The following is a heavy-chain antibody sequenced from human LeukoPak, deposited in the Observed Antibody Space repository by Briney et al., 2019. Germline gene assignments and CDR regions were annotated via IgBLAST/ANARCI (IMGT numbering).Heavy chain of an antibody. CDR3: ARGEEEGSGFYYYYYGMDV. CDR2: ISSSGSTI. CDR1: GFTFSDYY. D-gene: IGHD6-19*01. J-gene: IGHJ6*02. V-gene: IGHV3-11*01. Sequence: GGSLRLSCAASGFTFSDYYMSWIRQAPGKGLEGVSYISSSGSTIYYADPVKGRFTISRDNAKNSLYLQMNSLRAEDTAVYYCARGEEEGSGFYYYYYGMDVWGQGTTVTVSS.